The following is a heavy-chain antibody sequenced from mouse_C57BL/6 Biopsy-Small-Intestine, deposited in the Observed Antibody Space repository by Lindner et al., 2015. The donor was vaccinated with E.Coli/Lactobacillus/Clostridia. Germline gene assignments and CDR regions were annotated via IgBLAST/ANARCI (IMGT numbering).Heavy chain of an antibody. D-gene: IGHD2-4*01. J-gene: IGHJ3*01. CDR2: VNPYSGGT. CDR1: GYTFTDYN. CDR3: ARYDYDGPWFAY. V-gene: IGHV1-22*01. Sequence: VQLQEPGPELVKPGASVKMSCKASGYTFTDYNMHWVKQSHGKSLDWIGYVNPYSGGTIYNQKFKGKATLTVNKSSSTAYMELRSLTSDDSAVYYCARYDYDGPWFAYWGQGTLVTVSA.